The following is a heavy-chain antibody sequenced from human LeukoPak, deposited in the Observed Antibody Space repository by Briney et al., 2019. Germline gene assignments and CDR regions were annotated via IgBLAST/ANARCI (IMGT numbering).Heavy chain of an antibody. CDR2: IYTSGST. Sequence: PSETLSLTCTVSGGSISSGSYYWSWIRQPAGKGLEWIGRIYTSGSTNYNPSLKSRVTISVDTSKNQFSLKLSSVTAADTAVYYCARERDGYNWAYDAFDIWGQGTMVTASS. V-gene: IGHV4-61*02. CDR3: ARERDGYNWAYDAFDI. D-gene: IGHD5-24*01. J-gene: IGHJ3*02. CDR1: GGSISSGSYY.